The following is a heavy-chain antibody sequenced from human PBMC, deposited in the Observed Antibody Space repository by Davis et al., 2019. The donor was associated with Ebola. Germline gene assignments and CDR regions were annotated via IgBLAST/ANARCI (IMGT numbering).Heavy chain of an antibody. J-gene: IGHJ4*02. CDR1: GFTFSSYW. D-gene: IGHD5-12*01. CDR3: AREALGWLVDY. V-gene: IGHV3-7*03. CDR2: IKQDGSEN. Sequence: GESLKISCAASGFTFSSYWMSWVRQAPGKGLEWVANIKQDGSENYYVDSVKGRFTISRDNAKNSLYLQMNSLRAEDTVVYYCAREALGWLVDYWGQGTLVTVSS.